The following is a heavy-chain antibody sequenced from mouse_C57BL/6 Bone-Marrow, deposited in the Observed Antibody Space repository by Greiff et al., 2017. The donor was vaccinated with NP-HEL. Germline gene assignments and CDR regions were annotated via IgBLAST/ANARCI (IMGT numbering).Heavy chain of an antibody. J-gene: IGHJ3*01. Sequence: VQLQQSGPELVKPGASVKIPCKASGYTFTDYNMDWVKQSHGKSLEWIGDINPNNGGTIYNQKFKGKATLTVDKSSSTAYMELRSLTSEDTAVYYCARGYGDYPSWFAYWGQGTLVTVSA. CDR3: ARGYGDYPSWFAY. V-gene: IGHV1-18*01. CDR1: GYTFTDYN. CDR2: INPNNGGT. D-gene: IGHD2-13*01.